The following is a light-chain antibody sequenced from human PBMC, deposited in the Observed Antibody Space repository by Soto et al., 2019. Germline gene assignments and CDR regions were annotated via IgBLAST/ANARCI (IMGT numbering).Light chain of an antibody. V-gene: IGKV3-11*01. CDR1: QSVGYY. CDR2: DAS. CDR3: QQFSSYPLT. Sequence: EIVLTQSPATLSLSPGERATLSCRASQSVGYYLAWYQQKPGQAPRLLIYDASNRATGIPARFSGSGSGTDFTLTISRLEPEDFAVYYCQQFSSYPLTFGGGTKVDIK. J-gene: IGKJ4*01.